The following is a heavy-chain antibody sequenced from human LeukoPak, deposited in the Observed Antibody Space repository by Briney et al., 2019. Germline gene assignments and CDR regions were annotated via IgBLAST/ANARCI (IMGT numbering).Heavy chain of an antibody. V-gene: IGHV2-5*02. CDR1: GFSLPTSGVG. Sequence: SGPTLVKPTQTLALTCTFSGFSLPTSGVGVGWIRQPPGKALEWLSIIYWDDDKRYSPSLRGRLTITKDTYRNQVVLIMTNVDPIDTATYYCAHIEITFGGVMRDDAFDIWGQGTMVTVSS. CDR3: AHIEITFGGVMRDDAFDI. CDR2: IYWDDDK. D-gene: IGHD3-16*01. J-gene: IGHJ3*02.